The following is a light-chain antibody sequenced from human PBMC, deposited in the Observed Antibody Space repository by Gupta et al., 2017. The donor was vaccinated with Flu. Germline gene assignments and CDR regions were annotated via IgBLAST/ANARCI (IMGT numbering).Light chain of an antibody. CDR1: QSVSSY. J-gene: IGKJ4*01. V-gene: IGKV3-11*01. CDR3: QQRSNWLT. CDR2: DAS. Sequence: EIVLTQSPATLSLSPGERATLSCRASQSVSSYLAWYQQKPGQAPRLLIYDASNRATGIPDRFSASGSGTDFTLTISSREPEDFAVYYCQQRSNWLTFGGGTKVEIK.